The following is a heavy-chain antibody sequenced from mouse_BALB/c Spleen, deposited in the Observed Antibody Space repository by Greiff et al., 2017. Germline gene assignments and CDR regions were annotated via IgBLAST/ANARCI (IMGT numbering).Heavy chain of an antibody. CDR1: GFTFSSYA. D-gene: IGHD1-1*01. V-gene: IGHV5-6-5*01. Sequence: VQLKESGGGLVKPGGSLKLSCAASGFTFSSYAMSWVRQTPEKRLEWVASISSGGSTYYPDSVKGRFTISRDNARNILYLQMSSLRSEDTAMYYCARGDYYGSSYRYYFDYWGQGTTLTVSS. J-gene: IGHJ2*01. CDR3: ARGDYYGSSYRYYFDY. CDR2: ISSGGST.